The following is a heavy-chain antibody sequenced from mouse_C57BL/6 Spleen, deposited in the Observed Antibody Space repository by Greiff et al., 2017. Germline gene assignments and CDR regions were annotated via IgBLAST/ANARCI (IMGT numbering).Heavy chain of an antibody. J-gene: IGHJ4*01. V-gene: IGHV7-3*01. CDR2: IRNKANGYTT. Sequence: DVQLVESGGGLVQPGGSLSLSCAASGFTFTDYYMSWVRQPPGKALEWLGFIRNKANGYTTEYGASVKGRFTISRDNSQSILYLQMNALRAYDSATHYCARYFDANPVDYYAMDYCGQGTSVTVSS. CDR1: GFTFTDYY. D-gene: IGHD6-1*01. CDR3: ARYFDANPVDYYAMDY.